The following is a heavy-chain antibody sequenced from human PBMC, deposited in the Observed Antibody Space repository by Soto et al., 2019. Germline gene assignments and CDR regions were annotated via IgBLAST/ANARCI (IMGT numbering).Heavy chain of an antibody. CDR1: GFTVSNAC. D-gene: IGHD5-18*01. CDR3: TGYSYHY. J-gene: IGHJ4*02. Sequence: XGALRLSCAASGFTVSNACMSWVRQAPGKGLEWVGRIKSKTDGGTTDYAAPVKGRFTITRDDSKNTLYLQMNSLKTEDTAVYYCTGYSYHYWGQGTLVTVSS. V-gene: IGHV3-15*01. CDR2: IKSKTDGGTT.